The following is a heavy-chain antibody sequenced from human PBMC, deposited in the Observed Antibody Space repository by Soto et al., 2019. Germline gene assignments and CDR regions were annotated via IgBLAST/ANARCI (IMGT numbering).Heavy chain of an antibody. CDR1: GYSFTSYW. D-gene: IGHD1-1*01. CDR3: ARGSWDDVSGHYYMDV. Sequence: PGESLKISCKGSGYSFTSYWIGWVRQMPGKGLEWMGIIYPGDSDTRYSPSFQGQVTISADKSISTAYLQLTSVTPEDTAVYYCARGSWDDVSGHYYMDVWDKGTTVTVSS. CDR2: IYPGDSDT. V-gene: IGHV5-51*01. J-gene: IGHJ6*03.